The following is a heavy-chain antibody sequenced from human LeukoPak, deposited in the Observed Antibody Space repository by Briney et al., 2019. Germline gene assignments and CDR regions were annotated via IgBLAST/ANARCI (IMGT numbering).Heavy chain of an antibody. CDR2: ISGSGGSA. V-gene: IGHV3-23*01. D-gene: IGHD3-22*01. J-gene: IGHJ1*01. Sequence: GGSLRLSCAASGFTFSSYAMSWVRQAPGKGLEWVSAISGSGGSAYYADSVKGRFTISRDNSKNTLYLQMNSLRAEDTAVYYCAKPKDSSGYVEYFQHWGQGTLVTVSS. CDR1: GFTFSSYA. CDR3: AKPKDSSGYVEYFQH.